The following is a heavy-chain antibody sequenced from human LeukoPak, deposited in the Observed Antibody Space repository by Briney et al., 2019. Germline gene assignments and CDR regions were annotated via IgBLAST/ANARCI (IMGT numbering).Heavy chain of an antibody. CDR2: IYTSGST. CDR1: GGSISSYY. D-gene: IGHD3-3*01. Sequence: SETLSLTCTVSGGSISSYYWSWIRQPAGKGLEWIGRIYTSGSTNYNPSLKSRVTMSVDTSKNQFSLKLRSMTAADTAVYHCARGPDYDDFSGYYPLDYWGQGTLVTVSS. J-gene: IGHJ4*02. CDR3: ARGPDYDDFSGYYPLDY. V-gene: IGHV4-4*07.